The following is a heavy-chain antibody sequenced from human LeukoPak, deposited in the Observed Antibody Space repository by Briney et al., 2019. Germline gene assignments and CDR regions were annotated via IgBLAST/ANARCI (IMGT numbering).Heavy chain of an antibody. CDR1: GGSISNYY. D-gene: IGHD2-15*01. CDR3: ASYCSGGSCYPALFDY. V-gene: IGHV4-59*01. J-gene: IGHJ4*02. Sequence: PSETLSLTCTVSGGSISNYYWSWIRQPPGKGLEWIGYIYYSGSTNYNPSLKSRVTISVDTSKNQFSLKLSSVTAADTAVYYCASYCSGGSCYPALFDYWGQGTLVTVSS. CDR2: IYYSGST.